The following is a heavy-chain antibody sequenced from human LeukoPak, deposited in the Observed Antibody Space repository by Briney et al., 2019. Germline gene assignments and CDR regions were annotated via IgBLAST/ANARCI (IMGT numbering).Heavy chain of an antibody. V-gene: IGHV3-48*04. CDR3: AKDIGHSGYDFFDY. J-gene: IGHJ4*02. CDR1: GFTFSSYS. Sequence: GGSLRLSCAASGFTFSSYSMNWVRQAPGKGLEWVSYISSSSSTICYADSVKGRFTISRDNAKNSLYLQMNSLRAEDTALYYCAKDIGHSGYDFFDYWGQGTLVTVSS. CDR2: ISSSSSTI. D-gene: IGHD5-12*01.